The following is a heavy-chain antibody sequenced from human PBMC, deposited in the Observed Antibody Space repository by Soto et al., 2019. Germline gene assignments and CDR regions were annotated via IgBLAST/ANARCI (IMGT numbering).Heavy chain of an antibody. CDR2: IWYDGSNK. CDR3: ARVSDYDILTGPFDY. Sequence: GGSLRLSCAASGFTFSSYGMHWVRQAPGKGLEWVAVIWYDGSNKYYADSVKGRFTISRDNSKNTLYLQMNSLRAEDTAVYYCARVSDYDILTGPFDYWGQGTLVTVSS. CDR1: GFTFSSYG. V-gene: IGHV3-33*01. D-gene: IGHD3-9*01. J-gene: IGHJ4*02.